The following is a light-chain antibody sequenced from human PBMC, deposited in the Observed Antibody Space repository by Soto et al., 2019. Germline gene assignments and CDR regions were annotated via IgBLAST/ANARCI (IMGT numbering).Light chain of an antibody. V-gene: IGLV3-1*01. CDR2: QDT. J-gene: IGLJ2*01. Sequence: SYELTQSPSVSVSPGQTASITCSGDQLGNKYVCWYQQKPGQSPVLVIYQDTKRPSGIPERFSGSNSGNTATLTISGTQTMDEADYYCQAWESKTYVVFGGGTQLTVL. CDR1: QLGNKY. CDR3: QAWESKTYVV.